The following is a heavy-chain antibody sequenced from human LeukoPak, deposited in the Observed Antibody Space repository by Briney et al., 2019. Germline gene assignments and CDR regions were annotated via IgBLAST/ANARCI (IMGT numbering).Heavy chain of an antibody. Sequence: GGSLRLSCAASGFIFSSYGMHWVRQAPGKGLEWVAFIRYDGSNKYYADSVKGRFTISRDNSKNTLYLQMNSLRAEDTAVYYCAKVGTILTGNYYYYMDVWGKGTTVTISS. CDR2: IRYDGSNK. V-gene: IGHV3-30*02. J-gene: IGHJ6*03. CDR1: GFIFSSYG. D-gene: IGHD3-9*01. CDR3: AKVGTILTGNYYYYMDV.